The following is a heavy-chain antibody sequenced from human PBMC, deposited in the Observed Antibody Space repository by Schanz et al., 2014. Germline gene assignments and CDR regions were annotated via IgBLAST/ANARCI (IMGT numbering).Heavy chain of an antibody. CDR2: ISGSGGST. J-gene: IGHJ3*02. CDR1: GFNFSDYA. V-gene: IGHV3-23*01. D-gene: IGHD3-10*01. Sequence: EVHLLESGGGLVPPGGSLRLSCAASGFNFSDYAMCWVRQAPRKGLEWVSAISGSGGSTYYADSVKGRFTISRDNSKNTLYLQMNSLRAEDTAVYYCAKGRFGELSAFDIWGQGTMVTVSS. CDR3: AKGRFGELSAFDI.